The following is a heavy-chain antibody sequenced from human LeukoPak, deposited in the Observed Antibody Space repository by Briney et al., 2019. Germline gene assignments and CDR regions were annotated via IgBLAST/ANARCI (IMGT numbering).Heavy chain of an antibody. J-gene: IGHJ3*02. CDR3: ARDGGSGWSNDAFDI. Sequence: PGGSLRLSRAASGFTFSSYAMHWVRQAPGKGLEYVSAISSNGGSTYYANSVKGRFTISRDNSKNTLYLQMGSLRAEDMAVYYCARDGGSGWSNDAFDIWGQGTMVTVSS. V-gene: IGHV3-64*01. D-gene: IGHD6-19*01. CDR1: GFTFSSYA. CDR2: ISSNGGST.